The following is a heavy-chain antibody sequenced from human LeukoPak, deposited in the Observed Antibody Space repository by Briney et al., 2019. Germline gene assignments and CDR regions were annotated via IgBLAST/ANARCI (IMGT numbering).Heavy chain of an antibody. J-gene: IGHJ4*02. Sequence: GGSLRLSCAASGFTFSSYSMNWVRQAPGKGLELVSSISSSSSYIYYADSVKGRFTISRDNAKNSLYLQMNSLRAEDTAVYYCARIGGRRSYDILTGYSQRGEFDYWGQGTLVTVSS. V-gene: IGHV3-21*01. D-gene: IGHD3-9*01. CDR2: ISSSSSYI. CDR1: GFTFSSYS. CDR3: ARIGGRRSYDILTGYSQRGEFDY.